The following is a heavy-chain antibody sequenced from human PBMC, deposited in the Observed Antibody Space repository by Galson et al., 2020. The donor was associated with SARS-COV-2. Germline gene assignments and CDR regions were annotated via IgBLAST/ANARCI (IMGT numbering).Heavy chain of an antibody. D-gene: IGHD1-1*01. CDR1: GFTFRSYW. CDR2: IDSDGSTT. CDR3: ATGIFANYGMDV. V-gene: IGHV3-74*01. J-gene: IGHJ6*02. Sequence: GESLKISCAASGFTFRSYWMHWVRQAPGKGLVWVSRIDSDGSTTNYADSVKGRVTISRDNAKNTLYLHMNSLRAEDTAVYHCATGIFANYGMDVWGQGTTVTVSS.